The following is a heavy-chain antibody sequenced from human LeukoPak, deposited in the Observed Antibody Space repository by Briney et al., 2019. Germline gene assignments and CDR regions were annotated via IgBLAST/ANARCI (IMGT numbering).Heavy chain of an antibody. V-gene: IGHV3-21*01. CDR3: ASLGYSSGWYHLDY. CDR2: ISSSSSYI. D-gene: IGHD6-19*01. Sequence: PGGSLRLSCAASGFTFSSYSMNWVRQAPGKGLEWVSSISSSSSYIYYADSVKGRFTISRDNAKNSLYLQMNSLRAEDTAVYYCASLGYSSGWYHLDYWGQGTLVTVSS. J-gene: IGHJ4*02. CDR1: GFTFSSYS.